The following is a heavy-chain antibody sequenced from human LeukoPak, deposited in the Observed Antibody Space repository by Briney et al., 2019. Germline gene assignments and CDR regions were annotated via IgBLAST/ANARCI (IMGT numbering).Heavy chain of an antibody. CDR1: GYTFTSYG. D-gene: IGHD5-18*01. CDR3: ARSEYSYGLLYSYYYMDV. J-gene: IGHJ6*03. Sequence: ASVKVSCKASGYTFTSYGISWVRQAPGQGLEWMGWISAYNGNTNYAQKLQGRVTMTTDTSTSTAYMELRSLRSDDTAVYYCARSEYSYGLLYSYYYMDVWGKGTTVTVSS. V-gene: IGHV1-18*01. CDR2: ISAYNGNT.